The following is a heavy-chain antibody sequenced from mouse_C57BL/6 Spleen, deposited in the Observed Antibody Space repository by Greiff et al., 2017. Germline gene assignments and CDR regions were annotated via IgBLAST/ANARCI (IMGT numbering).Heavy chain of an antibody. CDR1: GFTFSDYG. CDR2: ISSGSSTI. D-gene: IGHD2-2*01. CDR3: QRGGYDVEDY. V-gene: IGHV5-17*01. J-gene: IGHJ2*01. Sequence: EVKVVESGGGLVKPGGSLKLSCAASGFTFSDYGMHWVRQAPEKGLEWVAYISSGSSTIYYADTVKGRFTISRDNAKNTLFLRMTSLRSEDTAMCYCQRGGYDVEDYWGQGTTLTVSS.